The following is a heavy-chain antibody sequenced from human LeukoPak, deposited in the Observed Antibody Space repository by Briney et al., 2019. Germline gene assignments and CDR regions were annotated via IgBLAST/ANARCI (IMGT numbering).Heavy chain of an antibody. Sequence: SETLSLTCTVSGGSISTYYWSWIRQPPGKGLEWIGYIYYTGSTNYNPSLKSRVTISVDTSKNQFSLKLRSVTAADTAVYYCARLRILRAYYFDYWGQGTLVTVSS. CDR3: ARLRILRAYYFDY. J-gene: IGHJ4*02. V-gene: IGHV4-59*08. CDR1: GGSISTYY. CDR2: IYYTGST. D-gene: IGHD2-21*01.